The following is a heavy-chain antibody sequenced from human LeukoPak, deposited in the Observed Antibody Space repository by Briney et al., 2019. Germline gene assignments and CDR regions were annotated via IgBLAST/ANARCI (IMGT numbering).Heavy chain of an antibody. J-gene: IGHJ4*02. V-gene: IGHV1-18*01. Sequence: ASVKVSCKASGYTFTTYGINWVRQAPGQGLEWMGWISAHNGNTNYAPNFQDRVTMTTDTSTNTAYMESRGLRPDDTAMYYCARDGLIAAAGTGGNWGQGTLVTVSS. CDR2: ISAHNGNT. CDR1: GYTFTTYG. D-gene: IGHD6-13*01. CDR3: ARDGLIAAAGTGGN.